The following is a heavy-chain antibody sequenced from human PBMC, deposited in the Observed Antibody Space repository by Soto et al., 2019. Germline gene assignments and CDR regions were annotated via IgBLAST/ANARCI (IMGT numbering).Heavy chain of an antibody. CDR2: ISDYNGNT. CDR3: ARGGGYDFWSGYYTGARVGVDY. CDR1: GYTFTSYG. J-gene: IGHJ4*02. D-gene: IGHD3-3*01. V-gene: IGHV1-18*01. Sequence: QVQLVQSGAEVKKPGASVKVSCKASGYTFTSYGISWVRQAPGQGLEWMGWISDYNGNTNYAQKLQGRVTMTTDTSTSTAYMELSSLRSDDTAVYYGARGGGYDFWSGYYTGARVGVDYWGQGTLVTVSS.